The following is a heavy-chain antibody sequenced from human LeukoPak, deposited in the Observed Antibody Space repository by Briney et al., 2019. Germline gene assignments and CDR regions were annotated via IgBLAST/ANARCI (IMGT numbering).Heavy chain of an antibody. CDR1: GFTFSSYA. J-gene: IGHJ5*02. V-gene: IGHV3-30-3*01. CDR2: ISYDGSNK. D-gene: IGHD3-22*01. CDR3: ARSDSSGPDDWFDP. Sequence: GGSLGLSCAASGFTFSSYAMHWVRQAPGKGLEWVAVISYDGSNKYYADSVKGRFTISRDNSKNTLYLQMNSLRAEDTAVYYCARSDSSGPDDWFDPWGQGTLVTVSS.